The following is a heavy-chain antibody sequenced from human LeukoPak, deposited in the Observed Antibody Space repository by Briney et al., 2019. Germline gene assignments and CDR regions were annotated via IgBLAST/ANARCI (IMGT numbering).Heavy chain of an antibody. CDR2: INPNSGGT. V-gene: IGHV1-2*02. CDR3: ARLGDDSSGWDYFDY. Sequence: ASVKVSCKASGYTFTGYYMHWVRQAPGQGLEWMGWINPNSGGTNYAQKFQGRVTMTRDTSISTAYMELSRLRSDDTAVYYCARLGDDSSGWDYFDYWGQGTLVTVSS. D-gene: IGHD6-19*01. CDR1: GYTFTGYY. J-gene: IGHJ4*02.